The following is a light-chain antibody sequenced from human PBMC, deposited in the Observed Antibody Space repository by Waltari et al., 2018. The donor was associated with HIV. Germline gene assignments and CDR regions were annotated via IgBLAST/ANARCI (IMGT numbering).Light chain of an antibody. CDR1: RNIDSF. CDR3: QQSHETPRT. V-gene: IGKV1-39*01. J-gene: IGKJ1*01. Sequence: DIQVTQSPTSLSASGGNRVTITCRTSRNIDSFLNWYHHRPGQPPRLLIYGASRLPRGAPLRFGGSGSGTDFTLSITNVVPEDFGTYFCQQSHETPRTFGQGTKLDI. CDR2: GAS.